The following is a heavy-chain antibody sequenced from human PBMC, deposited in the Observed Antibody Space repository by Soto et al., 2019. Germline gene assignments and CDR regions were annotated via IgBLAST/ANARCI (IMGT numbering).Heavy chain of an antibody. Sequence: QVQLVQSGAEVKKPGASVKVSCKASGYTFTSYGISWVRQAPGQGLEWMGWISAYNGNTNYAQKLQGRVTMTTDTSTSTAYMELRSLRSDDTALYYCARFPYGDYVLGWCRFDYWGQGTLVTVSS. CDR2: ISAYNGNT. J-gene: IGHJ4*02. CDR3: ARFPYGDYVLGWCRFDY. CDR1: GYTFTSYG. V-gene: IGHV1-18*01. D-gene: IGHD4-17*01.